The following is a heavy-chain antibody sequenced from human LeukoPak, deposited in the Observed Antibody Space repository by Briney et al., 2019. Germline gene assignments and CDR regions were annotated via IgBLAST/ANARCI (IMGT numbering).Heavy chain of an antibody. D-gene: IGHD5-12*01. CDR1: GGSFSAYY. V-gene: IGHV4-34*01. J-gene: IGHJ4*02. CDR2: IYHDGNI. Sequence: SETLSLTCAVYGGSFSAYYWSWIRPSPGKGLEWIAEIYHDGNINYNPSLKSRVTISVDTSNSHFSLKLRSVTAADTAVYYCARLDISTTWYAFDYWGQGTLVTVSS. CDR3: ARLDISTTWYAFDY.